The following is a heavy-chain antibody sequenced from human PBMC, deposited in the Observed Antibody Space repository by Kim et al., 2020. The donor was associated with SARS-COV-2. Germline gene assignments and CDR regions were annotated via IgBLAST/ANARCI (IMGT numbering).Heavy chain of an antibody. Sequence: GESLKISCKGSGYSFTSYWISWVRQMPGKGLEWMGRIDPSDSYTNYSPSFQGHVTISADKSISTAYLQWSSLKASDTAMYYCARGYCSGGSCYEFDYWGQGTLVTVSS. D-gene: IGHD2-15*01. CDR3: ARGYCSGGSCYEFDY. V-gene: IGHV5-10-1*01. CDR2: IDPSDSYT. CDR1: GYSFTSYW. J-gene: IGHJ4*02.